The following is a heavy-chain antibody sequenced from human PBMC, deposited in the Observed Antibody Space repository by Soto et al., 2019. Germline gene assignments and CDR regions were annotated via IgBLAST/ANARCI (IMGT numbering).Heavy chain of an antibody. CDR3: ARDVSPGDSTYYLDAFDI. CDR1: GFSLSNYW. CDR2: IKQDESRK. D-gene: IGHD3-22*01. J-gene: IGHJ3*02. V-gene: IGHV3-7*05. Sequence: EVQLVESGGGLVQPGESLRLTCAASGFSLSNYWMTWVRQAPGKELEWVANIKQDESRKSYLDSVRGRFTISRDNARNSLYLQMTSLRAEDTALYYCARDVSPGDSTYYLDAFDIWGQGTMVTVSS.